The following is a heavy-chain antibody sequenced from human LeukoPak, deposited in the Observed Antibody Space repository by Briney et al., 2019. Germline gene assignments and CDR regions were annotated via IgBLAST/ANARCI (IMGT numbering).Heavy chain of an antibody. CDR1: GFTFSSYV. J-gene: IGHJ3*02. CDR3: AKDEGTIWNYKNEAFDI. D-gene: IGHD1-7*01. CDR2: ISNDGRNE. Sequence: GRSLRLSCAASGFTFSSYVMHWVRQAPGKGLEWVAAISNDGRNEGYGDSVRGRFTIPRDQSKNTLNLQMNSLRPEDTAMYYCAKDEGTIWNYKNEAFDIWGQGTMVTVSS. V-gene: IGHV3-30*01.